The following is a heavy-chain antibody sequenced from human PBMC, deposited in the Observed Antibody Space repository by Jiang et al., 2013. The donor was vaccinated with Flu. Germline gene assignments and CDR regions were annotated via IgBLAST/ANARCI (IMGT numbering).Heavy chain of an antibody. J-gene: IGHJ5*02. Sequence: GAEVKKPGASVKLSCKASGYSFTVDFIHWVRQAPGQGLEWMGWINPRSGNTNYAQKFRGRVSMTRDTSISTAYMDLNSLISDDTALYYCAREPDPKWFDPWG. CDR3: AREPDPKWFDP. CDR1: GYSFTVDF. V-gene: IGHV1-2*02. CDR2: INPRSGNT.